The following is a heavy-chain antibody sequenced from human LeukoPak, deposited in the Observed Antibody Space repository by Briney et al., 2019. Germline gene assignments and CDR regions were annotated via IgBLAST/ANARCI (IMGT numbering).Heavy chain of an antibody. CDR1: GYTLTELS. V-gene: IGHV1-24*01. D-gene: IGHD1-14*01. CDR3: ARDHMTLHAFDI. J-gene: IGHJ3*02. CDR2: FDPEDGET. Sequence: ASVKVSCKVSGYTLTELSMHWVRQAPGKGLEWMGGFDPEDGETIYAQKFQGRVTMTEDTSTDTAYMELSSLRSEDTAVYYCARDHMTLHAFDIWGQGTMVTASS.